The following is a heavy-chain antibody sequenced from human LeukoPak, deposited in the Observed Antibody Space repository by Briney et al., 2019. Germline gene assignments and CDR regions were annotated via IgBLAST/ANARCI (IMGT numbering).Heavy chain of an antibody. J-gene: IGHJ3*02. CDR1: GGTFSSYA. CDR2: IIPIFGTA. D-gene: IGHD3-22*01. V-gene: IGHV1-69*01. Sequence: SVTVFCKASGGTFSSYAISWVRQAPGQGLEWMGGIIPIFGTANYAQKFQGRVTITADESTSTAYMELSSLRSEDTAVYYCARDPPHYYDSSGHDAFDIWGQGTMVTVSS. CDR3: ARDPPHYYDSSGHDAFDI.